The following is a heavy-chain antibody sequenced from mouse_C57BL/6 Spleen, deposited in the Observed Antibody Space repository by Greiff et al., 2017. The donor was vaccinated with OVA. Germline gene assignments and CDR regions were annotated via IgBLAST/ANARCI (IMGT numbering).Heavy chain of an antibody. D-gene: IGHD2-4*01. CDR1: GYAFSSSW. J-gene: IGHJ3*01. Sequence: QVQLQQSGPELVKPGASVKISCKASGYAFSSSWMNWVKQRPGKGLEWIGRIYPGDGDTNYNGKFKGKATLTADKSSSTAYMQLSSLTSEESAVYFCAVYDYDGAWFAYWGQGTLVTVSA. CDR2: IYPGDGDT. V-gene: IGHV1-82*01. CDR3: AVYDYDGAWFAY.